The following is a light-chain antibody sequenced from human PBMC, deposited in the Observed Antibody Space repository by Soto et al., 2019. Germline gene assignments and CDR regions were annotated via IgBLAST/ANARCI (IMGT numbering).Light chain of an antibody. CDR2: KAS. V-gene: IGKV1-5*03. CDR1: QSILSW. Sequence: DIQMNQSPSSLSASVGDRVTITCRASQSILSWLAWYQQKPGKAPKLLIYKASSLESGVPSRFSGSGSGTEFTLTISSLQPDDSATYDCQQYDSFSWTFGQGTKVEVK. CDR3: QQYDSFSWT. J-gene: IGKJ1*01.